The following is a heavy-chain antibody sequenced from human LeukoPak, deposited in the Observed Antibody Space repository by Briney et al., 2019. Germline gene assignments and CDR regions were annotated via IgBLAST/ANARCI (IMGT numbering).Heavy chain of an antibody. CDR3: ARVIRSPPYYFDY. Sequence: SGTLSLTCAVYGGSFSGYYWSWIRQPPGKGLEWIGEINHSGSTNYNPSLKSRVTISVDTSKNQFSLKLSSVTAADTAAYYCARVIRSPPYYFDYWAREPWSPSPQ. V-gene: IGHV4-34*01. CDR1: GGSFSGYY. CDR2: INHSGST. D-gene: IGHD4-17*01. J-gene: IGHJ4*02.